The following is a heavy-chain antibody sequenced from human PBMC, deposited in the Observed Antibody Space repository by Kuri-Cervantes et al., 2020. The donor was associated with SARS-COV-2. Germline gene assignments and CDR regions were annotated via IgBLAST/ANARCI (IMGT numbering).Heavy chain of an antibody. D-gene: IGHD6-19*01. CDR1: AGSISSSSYY. CDR3: ARGGWQSDYFDY. Sequence: SETLSLTCTVSAGSISSSSYYWNWIRQPPGKGLEWIGSIYYSGSTYYNPSLKSRVTISVDTSKNQFSLKLSSVTAADTAVYYCARGGWQSDYFDYWGQGTLVTVSS. CDR2: IYYSGST. J-gene: IGHJ4*02. V-gene: IGHV4-39*07.